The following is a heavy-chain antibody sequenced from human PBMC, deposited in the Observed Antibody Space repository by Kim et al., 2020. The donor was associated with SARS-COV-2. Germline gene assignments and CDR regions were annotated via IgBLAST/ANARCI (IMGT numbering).Heavy chain of an antibody. J-gene: IGHJ4*02. Sequence: ADAVKGRFTISRDKSKNTLHLQMNSLRAEDTAVYYCARDRRYASAWYSDYWGQGTLVTVSS. D-gene: IGHD6-19*01. V-gene: IGHV3-53*01. CDR3: ARDRRYASAWYSDY.